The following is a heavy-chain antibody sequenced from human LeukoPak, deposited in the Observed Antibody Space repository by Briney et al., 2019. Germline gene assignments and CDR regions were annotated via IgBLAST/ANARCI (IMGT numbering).Heavy chain of an antibody. V-gene: IGHV4-59*01. J-gene: IGHJ5*02. CDR1: GGSISSYH. CDR3: ARVTIFGVARPNWFDP. CDR2: IYYSGST. Sequence: SETLSLTCTVSGGSISSYHWSWIRQPPGKGLEWIGYIYYSGSTNYNPSLKGRVTISVDTSKNQFSLKLSSVTAADTAVYYCARVTIFGVARPNWFDPWGQGTLVTVSS. D-gene: IGHD3-3*01.